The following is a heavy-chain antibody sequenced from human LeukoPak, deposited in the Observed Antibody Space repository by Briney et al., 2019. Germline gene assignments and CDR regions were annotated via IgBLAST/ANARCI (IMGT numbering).Heavy chain of an antibody. CDR1: GFTFSSYG. Sequence: GGSLRLSCAASGFTFSSYGMSWVRQAPGKGLEWVSGISGSGGSTNYADSVKGRFTISRDNFKNTLYLQMNSLRAEDTAVYYCAKDATFGGVMAMYYFDYWGQGTLVTVSS. CDR2: ISGSGGST. J-gene: IGHJ4*02. CDR3: AKDATFGGVMAMYYFDY. V-gene: IGHV3-23*01. D-gene: IGHD3-16*01.